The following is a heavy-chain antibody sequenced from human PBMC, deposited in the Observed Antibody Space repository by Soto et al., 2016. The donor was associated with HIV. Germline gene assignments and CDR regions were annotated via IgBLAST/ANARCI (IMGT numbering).Heavy chain of an antibody. CDR2: IIPIFGTT. CDR1: GGTFITYA. J-gene: IGHJ5*02. D-gene: IGHD6-13*01. CDR3: ARDNRVAAPGWFDP. V-gene: IGHV1-69*12. Sequence: QVQLVQSGAEVKKPGSSVKVSCKASGGTFITYAISWVRQAPGQGLEWMGGIIPIFGTTNYAQKFQGRVTITADESTSTAYMELSSLRSEDTAVYYCARDNRVAAPGWFDPWGQGTPGHRLL.